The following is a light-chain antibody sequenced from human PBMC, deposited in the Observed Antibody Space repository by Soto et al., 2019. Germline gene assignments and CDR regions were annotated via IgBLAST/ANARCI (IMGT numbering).Light chain of an antibody. J-gene: IGKJ4*01. CDR2: GAT. Sequence: EIVRNESPVTLSVSPGERATLSGRARQSVSTKLTWYQQKPGQAPRLLIYGATTRATGIPARFSGSGSGTEFTLTISSLQSEDFAVYYCQQYNNWPPLTFGGGTKVDIK. CDR1: QSVSTK. V-gene: IGKV3-15*01. CDR3: QQYNNWPPLT.